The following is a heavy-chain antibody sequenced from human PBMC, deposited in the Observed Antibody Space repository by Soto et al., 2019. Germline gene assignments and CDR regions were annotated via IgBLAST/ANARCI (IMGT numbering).Heavy chain of an antibody. Sequence: SETLSLTCAVYGGSFSGYYWSWIRQPPGKGLEWIGEINHSGSTNYNPSLKSRVTISVDTSKNQFSLKLSSVTAADTAVYYCAREGVVVVAATYYYYYGMDVWGQGTTVTVSS. CDR1: GGSFSGYY. V-gene: IGHV4-34*01. D-gene: IGHD2-15*01. CDR3: AREGVVVVAATYYYYYGMDV. CDR2: INHSGST. J-gene: IGHJ6*02.